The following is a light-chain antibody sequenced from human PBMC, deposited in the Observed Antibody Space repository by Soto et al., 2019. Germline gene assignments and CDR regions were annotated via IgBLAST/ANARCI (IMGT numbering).Light chain of an antibody. Sequence: EIVMTQSPATLSVSPGERATLSCRASQNVRGKLAWYQQKPGQAPRLLIYDASIRATGIPDRFIGSGSETEFTLTITSLQSEDFAVYYCQRHSDWPPWTFGQGTKVEIK. J-gene: IGKJ1*01. CDR2: DAS. V-gene: IGKV3-15*01. CDR1: QNVRGK. CDR3: QRHSDWPPWT.